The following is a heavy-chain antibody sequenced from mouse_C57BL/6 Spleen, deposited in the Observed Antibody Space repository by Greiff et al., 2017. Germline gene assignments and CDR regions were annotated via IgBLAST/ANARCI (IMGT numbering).Heavy chain of an antibody. Sequence: QVQLQQPGAELVMPGASVKLSCKDSGYTFTSYWMHWVKQRPGQGLEWIGEIDPSDSYTNYNQKFKGKSTLTVDKSSSTAYMQLSSLTSEDSAVYYCARMGTAQSPLDCWGQGTTLSVAS. V-gene: IGHV1-69*01. J-gene: IGHJ2*01. CDR2: IDPSDSYT. D-gene: IGHD3-2*02. CDR3: ARMGTAQSPLDC. CDR1: GYTFTSYW.